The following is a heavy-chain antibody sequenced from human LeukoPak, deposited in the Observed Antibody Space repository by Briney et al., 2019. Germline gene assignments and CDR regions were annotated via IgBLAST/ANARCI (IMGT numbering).Heavy chain of an antibody. CDR2: ISGSGGST. D-gene: IGHD3-22*01. V-gene: IGHV3-23*01. J-gene: IGHJ4*02. CDR3: AKGSTYYDDSWDDY. Sequence: PGGSLRLSCAASGFTFSSYAMSWVRQAPGKGVEWVSAISGSGGSTYYADSVKGRFTISRDNSKNTLYLQMNSLRAEDTAVYYCAKGSTYYDDSWDDYWGQGTLVTVSS. CDR1: GFTFSSYA.